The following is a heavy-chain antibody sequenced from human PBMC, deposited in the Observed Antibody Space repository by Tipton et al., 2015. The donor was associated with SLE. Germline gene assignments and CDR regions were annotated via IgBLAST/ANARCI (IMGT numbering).Heavy chain of an antibody. Sequence: TLSLTCAVYGGSFSGYYWSWIRQPPGKGLEWIGEINHSGSTNYNPSLKSRVTISVHTSKNQFSLKLSSVTAADTAVYYCASLVVVPAELGMGATEAIDYWGQGSLVIVSS. CDR2: INHSGST. V-gene: IGHV4-34*01. CDR3: ASLVVVPAELGMGATEAIDY. D-gene: IGHD1-26*01. J-gene: IGHJ4*02. CDR1: GGSFSGYY.